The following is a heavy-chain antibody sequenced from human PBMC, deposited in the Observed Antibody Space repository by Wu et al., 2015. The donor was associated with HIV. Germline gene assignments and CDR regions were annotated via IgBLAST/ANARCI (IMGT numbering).Heavy chain of an antibody. CDR1: GYTFTSYG. CDR2: ISAYDGNT. D-gene: IGHD6-19*01. J-gene: IGHJ6*02. V-gene: IGHV1-18*01. CDR3: VRDQQWPAEYYNYYGMDV. Sequence: QVQLVQSGAEVKKPGASVKVSCKASGYTFTSYGISWVRQAPGQGLEWMGWISAYDGNTNYAQKLQGRVTMTTDTPTSTAYMELRSLRFDDTAVYYCVRDQQWPAEYYNYYGMDVWAKGHGHRLL.